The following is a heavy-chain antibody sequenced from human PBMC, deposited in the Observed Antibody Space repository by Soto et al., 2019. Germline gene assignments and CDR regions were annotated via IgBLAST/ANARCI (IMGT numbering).Heavy chain of an antibody. V-gene: IGHV4-34*01. Sequence: SETLSVTCAVYGGSFSVYYWSWIRHPPGKGLEWIGEINHSGSTNYNPSLKSRVTISVDTSKNQFSLKLSSVTAADTAVYYCARGEDSSGYSDAFDIWGQGTMVTVSS. CDR2: INHSGST. D-gene: IGHD3-22*01. CDR3: ARGEDSSGYSDAFDI. CDR1: GGSFSVYY. J-gene: IGHJ3*02.